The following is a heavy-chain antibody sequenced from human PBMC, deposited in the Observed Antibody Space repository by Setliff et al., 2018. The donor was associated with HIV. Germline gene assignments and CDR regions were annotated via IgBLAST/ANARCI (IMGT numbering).Heavy chain of an antibody. CDR2: INHSGST. V-gene: IGHV4-34*01. D-gene: IGHD1-26*01. CDR3: ARGSLGVGRRRPFDP. J-gene: IGHJ5*02. CDR1: GGSLSDYY. Sequence: SLTCAVYGGSLSDYYWTWIRQPPGKGLEWIGEINHSGSTNYKESLKSRVTMSVDTSNNHFSLNLNSVTAADTAVYYCARGSLGVGRRRPFDPWGQGTLVTVSS.